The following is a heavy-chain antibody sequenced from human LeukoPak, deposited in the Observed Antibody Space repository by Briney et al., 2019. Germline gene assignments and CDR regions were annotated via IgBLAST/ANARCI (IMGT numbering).Heavy chain of an antibody. V-gene: IGHV4-30-2*01. Sequence: SETLSLTCAVSGGSISSGGYSWSWIRQPPGKGLEWIGYIYHSGSTYYNPSLKSRVTISVDRSKNQFSLKLSSVTATDTAVYYCARGNYYDSSGLLPGFDYWGQGTLVTVSS. CDR1: GGSISSGGYS. CDR3: ARGNYYDSSGLLPGFDY. CDR2: IYHSGST. D-gene: IGHD3-22*01. J-gene: IGHJ4*02.